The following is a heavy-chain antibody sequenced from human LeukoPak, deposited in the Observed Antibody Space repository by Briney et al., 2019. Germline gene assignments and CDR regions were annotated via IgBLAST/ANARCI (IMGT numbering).Heavy chain of an antibody. D-gene: IGHD2-21*02. CDR1: GGSISSSNYY. Sequence: SETLSLTCTVSGGSISSSNYYWGWIRQPPGKGLEWIGNVYYDGSTFYNPSLKSRVTISEDTSRNQFSLKLSSVTAADTAVYYCARGFAYCGGDCYSWGQGTLVTVSS. CDR3: ARGFAYCGGDCYS. V-gene: IGHV4-39*07. J-gene: IGHJ4*02. CDR2: VYYDGST.